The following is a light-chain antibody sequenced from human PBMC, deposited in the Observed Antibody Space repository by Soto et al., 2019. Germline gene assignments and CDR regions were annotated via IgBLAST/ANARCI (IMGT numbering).Light chain of an antibody. V-gene: IGKV1-5*03. CDR1: QSISTW. Sequence: DIQMTQSPSTLSASVGDRVIITCRASQSISTWLAWYQQKPGKAPKLLIYKASSLESGVPSRFSGSGSGTEFTLPISSLQPDDFATYYCQQYNSYSLLGPGTKVDIK. J-gene: IGKJ3*01. CDR3: QQYNSYSL. CDR2: KAS.